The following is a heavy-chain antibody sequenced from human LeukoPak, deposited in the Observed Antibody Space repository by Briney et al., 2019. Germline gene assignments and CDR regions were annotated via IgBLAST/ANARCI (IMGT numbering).Heavy chain of an antibody. CDR2: ISYDGSNK. CDR3: AKAMGYSAAAGSVDY. J-gene: IGHJ4*02. CDR1: GFTFSSYA. D-gene: IGHD6-13*01. V-gene: IGHV3-30*04. Sequence: GGSLRLSCAASGFTFSSYAMHWVRQAPGKGLEWVAVISYDGSNKYYADSVKGRFTISRDNAKNSLYLQMNSLRAEDTALYYCAKAMGYSAAAGSVDYWGQGTLVTVSS.